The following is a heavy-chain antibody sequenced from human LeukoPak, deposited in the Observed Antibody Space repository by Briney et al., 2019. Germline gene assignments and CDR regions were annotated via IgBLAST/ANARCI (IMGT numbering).Heavy chain of an antibody. Sequence: PSETLSLTCTVSGGSISSYYWSWIRQPAGKGLEWIGRIYTSGSTNYNPSLKSRVTMSVDTSKNQFSLKLSSVTAADTAVYYCARDILANYYDSSGYDIWGQGTMVTVSS. V-gene: IGHV4-4*07. CDR2: IYTSGST. CDR3: ARDILANYYDSSGYDI. D-gene: IGHD3-22*01. CDR1: GGSISSYY. J-gene: IGHJ3*02.